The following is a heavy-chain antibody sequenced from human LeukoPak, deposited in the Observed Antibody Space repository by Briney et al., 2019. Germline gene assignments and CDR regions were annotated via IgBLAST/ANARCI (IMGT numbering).Heavy chain of an antibody. CDR2: ISSSGSTI. J-gene: IGHJ4*02. CDR3: AKGGRIAVAGSNFDY. D-gene: IGHD6-19*01. Sequence: PGGSLRLSCAASGFTFSDYYMSWIRQAPGKGLEWVSYISSSGSTIYYADSVKGRFTISRDNSKNTLFLQMNSLRAEDTAVYYCAKGGRIAVAGSNFDYWGQGTLVTVSS. V-gene: IGHV3-11*01. CDR1: GFTFSDYY.